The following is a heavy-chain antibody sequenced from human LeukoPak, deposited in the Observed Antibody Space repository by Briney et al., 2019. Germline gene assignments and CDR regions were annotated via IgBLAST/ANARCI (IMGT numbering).Heavy chain of an antibody. Sequence: GGSLRLSCAASGFTFTNYAMSWVRQAPGKGLEWVSAISESGSNTYYADSVKGRFTISRDNSKNTLYLQMNNLRAEDMAVYYCAMIKRDFWGQGTLVTVSS. CDR3: AMIKRDF. CDR2: ISESGSNT. CDR1: GFTFTNYA. D-gene: IGHD3-22*01. J-gene: IGHJ4*02. V-gene: IGHV3-23*01.